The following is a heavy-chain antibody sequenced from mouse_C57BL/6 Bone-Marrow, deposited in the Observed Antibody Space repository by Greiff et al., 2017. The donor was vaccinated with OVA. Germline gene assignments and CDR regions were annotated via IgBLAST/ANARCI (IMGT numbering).Heavy chain of an antibody. J-gene: IGHJ2*01. CDR1: GYAFSSSW. V-gene: IGHV1-82*01. Sequence: VKLMESGPELVKPGASVKISCKASGYAFSSSWMNWVKQRPGKGLEWIGRIYPGDGDTNYNGKFKGKATLTADKSSSTAYMQLSSLTSEDSAVYFGARGVYYYGSSPLDYWGQGTTLTVSS. CDR2: IYPGDGDT. D-gene: IGHD1-1*01. CDR3: ARGVYYYGSSPLDY.